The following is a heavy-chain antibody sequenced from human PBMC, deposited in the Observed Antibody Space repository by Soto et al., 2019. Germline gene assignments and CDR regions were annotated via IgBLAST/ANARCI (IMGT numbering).Heavy chain of an antibody. J-gene: IGHJ5*02. CDR1: GFLFSDHH. Sequence: GGSLSLSCVASGFLFSDHHMDWVRQAPGKGLEWVGGSRNKANSYTSEYAASVKGRFTISRDASKNSLFLQISSLKIEDTAVYYCARGPTYYDFWSGSGSGLDPWGQGTLVTVSS. CDR3: ARGPTYYDFWSGSGSGLDP. CDR2: SRNKANSYTS. D-gene: IGHD3-3*01. V-gene: IGHV3-72*01.